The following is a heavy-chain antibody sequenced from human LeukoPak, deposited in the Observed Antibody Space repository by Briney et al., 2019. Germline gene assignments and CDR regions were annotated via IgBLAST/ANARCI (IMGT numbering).Heavy chain of an antibody. D-gene: IGHD2-15*01. CDR1: GFTVSSNY. CDR2: IYSGGST. V-gene: IGHV3-53*05. Sequence: GGSLRLSCAASGFTVSSNYMSWVRQAPGKGLEWVSVIYSGGSTYYADSVKGRFTISRDNSKNTLYLQVNSLRAEDTAVYYCASHPAHYCSGGSCFYPYWGQGTLVTVSS. J-gene: IGHJ4*02. CDR3: ASHPAHYCSGGSCFYPY.